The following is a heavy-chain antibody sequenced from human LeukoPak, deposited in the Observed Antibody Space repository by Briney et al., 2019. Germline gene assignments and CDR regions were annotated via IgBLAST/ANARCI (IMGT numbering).Heavy chain of an antibody. CDR2: ISSSSSYI. CDR3: ARVQGVGYCSSTSCYDFDY. J-gene: IGHJ4*02. CDR1: GFTFSSYS. D-gene: IGHD2-2*03. Sequence: GGSLRLYCAASGFTFSSYSMNWVRQAPGKGLEWVSSISSSSSYIYYADSVKGRFTISRDNAKNSLYLQMNSLRAEDTAVYYCARVQGVGYCSSTSCYDFDYWGQGTLVTVSS. V-gene: IGHV3-21*01.